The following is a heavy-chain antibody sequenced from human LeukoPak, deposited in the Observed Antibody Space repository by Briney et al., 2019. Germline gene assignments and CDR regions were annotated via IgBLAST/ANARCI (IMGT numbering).Heavy chain of an antibody. D-gene: IGHD3-22*01. Sequence: SDTLSLTCTISGGSISSGGYYWRWIRQHPGKGLEWIEYIYYSGSTYYNPSLKSRVTISVDTSKNQFSLKLSSVTAADTAVYYCARTTNYDPSGLVDYWGQGTLVTVSS. J-gene: IGHJ4*02. CDR3: ARTTNYDPSGLVDY. CDR2: IYYSGST. CDR1: GGSISSGGYY. V-gene: IGHV4-31*03.